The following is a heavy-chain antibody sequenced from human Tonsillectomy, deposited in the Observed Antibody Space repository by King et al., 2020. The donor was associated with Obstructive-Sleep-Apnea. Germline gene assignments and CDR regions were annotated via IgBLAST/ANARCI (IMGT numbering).Heavy chain of an antibody. V-gene: IGHV2-5*02. D-gene: IGHD1-1*01. J-gene: IGHJ4*02. CDR1: GFSLSTRGVA. CDR3: AHRYIATTGTYFFAY. CDR2: IHWDDDK. Sequence: TLKESGPALVKPTQTLTLTCTFSGFSLSTRGVAVGWIRQPPGKALEWLALIHWDDDKHYSPSLKNRLTIMKDTSENQVVLTMTNMDPVDTATYYCAHRYIATTGTYFFAYWGQGTLVTVSS.